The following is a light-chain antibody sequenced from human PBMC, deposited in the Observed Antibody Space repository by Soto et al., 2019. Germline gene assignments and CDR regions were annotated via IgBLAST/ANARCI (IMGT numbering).Light chain of an antibody. CDR1: SSDVGSYNL. V-gene: IGLV2-14*02. CDR3: SSYTGSSTQYV. CDR2: EGD. J-gene: IGLJ1*01. Sequence: QSALTQPASVSGSPGQSITISCTGTSSDVGSYNLVSWYQHHPGKAPKLIIYEGDKRPSGVSNRFSGSKSGNTASLTVSGLQAEDEADYYCSSYTGSSTQYVFGTGTKVTVL.